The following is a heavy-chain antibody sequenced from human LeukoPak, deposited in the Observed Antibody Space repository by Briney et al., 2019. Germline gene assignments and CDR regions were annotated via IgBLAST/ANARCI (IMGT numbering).Heavy chain of an antibody. Sequence: SETLSLTCTVSGGSISDAAYYWSWIRQHPGEGLEWIGYVFYSGSTSYNPSLKSRVTISVDTSKNQFSLKLTSVTAADTAVYYCARTARGDILTASILGRGLPYYYYMDVWGKGTTVTVSS. CDR2: VFYSGST. D-gene: IGHD3-9*01. J-gene: IGHJ6*03. V-gene: IGHV4-31*03. CDR1: GGSISDAAYY. CDR3: ARTARGDILTASILGRGLPYYYYMDV.